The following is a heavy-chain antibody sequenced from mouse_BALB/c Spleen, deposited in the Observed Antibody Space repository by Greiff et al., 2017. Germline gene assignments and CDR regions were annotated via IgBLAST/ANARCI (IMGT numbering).Heavy chain of an antibody. CDR2: INPSNGGT. V-gene: IGHV1S81*02. J-gene: IGHJ3*01. D-gene: IGHD2-10*01. CDR3: TRRTAYYGNYVFAY. CDR1: GYTFTSYY. Sequence: VQLQQSGAELVKPGASVKLSCKASGYTFTSYYMYWVKQRPGQGLEWIGGINPSNGGTNFNEKFKSKATLTVDKSSSTAYMQLSSLTSEDSAVYYCTRRTAYYGNYVFAYWGQGTLVTVSA.